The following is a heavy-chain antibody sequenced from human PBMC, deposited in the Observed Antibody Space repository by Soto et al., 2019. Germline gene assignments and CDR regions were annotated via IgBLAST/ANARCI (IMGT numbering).Heavy chain of an antibody. V-gene: IGHV3-30*03. D-gene: IGHD2-15*01. Sequence: QVQLVESGGGVVQPGRSLRLSCAASGFTFSSYGMHWARLAPGEGLEWVAVISYDGNRKYYADSVKGRFTISKDFSKNTGDLHMNSLRVEDTAVYYCARKGYGGRWSLDYWGQGILVTVSS. J-gene: IGHJ4*02. CDR3: ARKGYGGRWSLDY. CDR2: ISYDGNRK. CDR1: GFTFSSYG.